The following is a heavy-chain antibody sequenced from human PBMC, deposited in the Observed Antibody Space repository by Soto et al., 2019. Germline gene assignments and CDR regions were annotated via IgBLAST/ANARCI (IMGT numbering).Heavy chain of an antibody. D-gene: IGHD3-9*01. Sequence: EVQLVESGGGLVKPGGSLRLSCAASGFSFHLAWLNWVRQAPGKGPEWVGLIKSNIDGGATDYAAPVEGRFTISRDDSKNTLYLQMNSLRTEDTAVYYCKTDALTRQSTDHWGQGTLGTVSS. CDR2: IKSNIDGGAT. V-gene: IGHV3-15*07. CDR3: KTDALTRQSTDH. J-gene: IGHJ4*02. CDR1: GFSFHLAW.